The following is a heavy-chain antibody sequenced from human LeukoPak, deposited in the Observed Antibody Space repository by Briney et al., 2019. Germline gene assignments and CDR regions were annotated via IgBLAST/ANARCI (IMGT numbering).Heavy chain of an antibody. Sequence: GGSLRLSCAASGFTFSGYGMYWVRQAPSKGLEWVASILYDGSNKFYLDSVKGRFTISRDNSRNTLYLQMNSLRAEDTAVYYCARLTGWDNYYSYMDVWGKGTTVTVSS. V-gene: IGHV3-30*02. CDR2: ILYDGSNK. J-gene: IGHJ6*03. D-gene: IGHD6-19*01. CDR3: ARLTGWDNYYSYMDV. CDR1: GFTFSGYG.